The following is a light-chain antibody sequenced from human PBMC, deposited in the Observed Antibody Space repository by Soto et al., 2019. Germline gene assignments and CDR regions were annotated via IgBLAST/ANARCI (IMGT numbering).Light chain of an antibody. CDR1: QSVSSSY. CDR2: GAS. CDR3: QQRSNWPPT. Sequence: EIVLTQSPATLSLSPGERAALSCRASQSVSSSYLAWYQQKPGQAPRLLIYGASNRATGIPARFSGSGSGTDFTLTISSLDPEDFAVYYCQQRSNWPPTFGQGTKVDIK. V-gene: IGKV3-11*01. J-gene: IGKJ1*01.